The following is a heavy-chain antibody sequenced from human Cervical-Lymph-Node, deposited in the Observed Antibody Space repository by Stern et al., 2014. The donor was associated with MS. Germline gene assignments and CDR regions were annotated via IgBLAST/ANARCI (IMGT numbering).Heavy chain of an antibody. J-gene: IGHJ5*02. CDR2: SGTDGGT. Sequence: EVQLVESGGGLVQPGGSLRLSCAGSGFTFSNFAMTWIRQAPGKGLEWVSGSGTDGGTHFAESVRGRFSISRDNSKNTLYLLMDGLRVEDTAVYYCGKDLHYWSADTWGQGTLVTVSS. D-gene: IGHD1-1*01. V-gene: IGHV3-23*04. CDR1: GFTFSNFA. CDR3: GKDLHYWSADT.